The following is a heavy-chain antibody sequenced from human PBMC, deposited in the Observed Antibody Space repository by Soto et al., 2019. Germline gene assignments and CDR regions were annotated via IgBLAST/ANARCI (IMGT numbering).Heavy chain of an antibody. CDR3: ARVDGDYGGYFDL. CDR2: IYYSGST. V-gene: IGHV4-31*03. CDR1: GGSISSGGYY. D-gene: IGHD4-17*01. Sequence: QVQLQESGPGLVKPSQTLSLTCTVSGGSISSGGYYWSWIRQHPGKGLEWIGYIYYSGSTYYNPSLKRRVTISVDTSKHQFSLKLSSVTAADTAVYYCARVDGDYGGYFDLWGRGTLVTVSS. J-gene: IGHJ2*01.